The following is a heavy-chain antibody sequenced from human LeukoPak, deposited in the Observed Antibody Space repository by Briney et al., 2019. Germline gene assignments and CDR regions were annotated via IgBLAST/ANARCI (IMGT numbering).Heavy chain of an antibody. CDR2: ISGSGGSGSGGST. CDR1: GVTLSNYA. Sequence: PTGGSLRLPCVASGVTLSNYAMSWARQAPGKGLEWVSAISGSGGSGSGGSTYYADSVKGRFTISRDNSKNTLYLQMNSLRAEDTAVYYCAKDFSSSWYYFDYWGQGTLVTVSS. D-gene: IGHD6-13*01. CDR3: AKDFSSSWYYFDY. V-gene: IGHV3-23*01. J-gene: IGHJ4*02.